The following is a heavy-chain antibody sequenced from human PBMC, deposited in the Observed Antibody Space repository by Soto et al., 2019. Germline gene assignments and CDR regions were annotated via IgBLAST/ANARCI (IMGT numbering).Heavy chain of an antibody. CDR3: ARGVAARLGGVGYYYYYMDV. J-gene: IGHJ6*03. D-gene: IGHD6-6*01. CDR1: GGSFSGYY. V-gene: IGHV4-34*01. Sequence: SETLSLTCAVYGGSFSGYYWSWIRQPPGKGLEWIGEINHSGSTNYNPSLKSRVTISVDTSKNQFSLKLSSVTAADTAVYYCARGVAARLGGVGYYYYYMDVWGKGTTVTVSS. CDR2: INHSGST.